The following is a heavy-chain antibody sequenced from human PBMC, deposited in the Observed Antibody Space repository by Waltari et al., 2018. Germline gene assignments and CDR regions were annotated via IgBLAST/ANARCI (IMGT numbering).Heavy chain of an antibody. CDR3: ARGEQWLVSGWFDP. Sequence: QVQLVQSGAEVKKPGSSVKVSCKASGGTFSSYAISWVRQAPGQGLEWRGGIIATFGTANYARKFQGRVTITADESTSTAYMERGSLRSEDTAVYYCARGEQWLVSGWFDPWGQGTLVTVSS. V-gene: IGHV1-69*01. CDR1: GGTFSSYA. D-gene: IGHD6-19*01. J-gene: IGHJ5*02. CDR2: IIATFGTA.